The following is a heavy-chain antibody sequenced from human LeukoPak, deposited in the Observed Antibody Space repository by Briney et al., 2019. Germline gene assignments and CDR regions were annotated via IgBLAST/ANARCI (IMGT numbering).Heavy chain of an antibody. J-gene: IGHJ4*02. CDR3: ARLWSREYSYGYPFYY. CDR2: IYYSGST. CDR1: GGSISSYY. Sequence: KPSETLSLTCTVSGGSISSYYWSWIRQPPGKGLEWIGYIYYSGSTNYNPSLKSRVTISVDTSKNQFSLKLGSVTAADKAVYYCARLWSREYSYGYPFYYWGQGTLVTVSS. D-gene: IGHD5-18*01. V-gene: IGHV4-59*08.